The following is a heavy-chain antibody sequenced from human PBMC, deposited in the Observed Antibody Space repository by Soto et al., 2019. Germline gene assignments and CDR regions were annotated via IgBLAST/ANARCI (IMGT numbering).Heavy chain of an antibody. CDR2: ISGSGGST. CDR3: AKGDVLRYFDWLQPPNDAFDI. Sequence: GGSLRLSCAASGFTFSSYAMSWVRQAPGKGLEWVSAISGSGGSTYYADSVKGRFTISRDNSKNTLYLQMNSLRAEDTAVYYCAKGDVLRYFDWLQPPNDAFDIWGQGTMVTVSS. D-gene: IGHD3-9*01. CDR1: GFTFSSYA. J-gene: IGHJ3*02. V-gene: IGHV3-23*01.